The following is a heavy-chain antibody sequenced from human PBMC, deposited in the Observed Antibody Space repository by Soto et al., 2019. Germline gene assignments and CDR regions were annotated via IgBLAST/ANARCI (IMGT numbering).Heavy chain of an antibody. CDR3: ARDVWHCGSDTCYFYRMDV. V-gene: IGHV3-30-3*01. Sequence: QVQLVESGGGVVQPGRSLRLSCEGSGFTFSGYSIHWVRQAPGKGLEWVAVVSPDGSRKYYADSVKGRFTIPRDNSQDTVYLQMNSLRSEDTAIYFCARDVWHCGSDTCYFYRMDVWGQGTTITVSS. D-gene: IGHD3-16*01. J-gene: IGHJ6*02. CDR2: VSPDGSRK. CDR1: GFTFSGYS.